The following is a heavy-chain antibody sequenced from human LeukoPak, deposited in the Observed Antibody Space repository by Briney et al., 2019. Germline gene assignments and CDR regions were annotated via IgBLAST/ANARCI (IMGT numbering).Heavy chain of an antibody. CDR2: ISSSSSYI. Sequence: GGSLRLSCAASGFTFSSYSMNWVRQAPGKGLEWVSSISSSSSYIYYADSVKGRFTISRDNAKNSLYLQMNSLRAEDTAVYYCARDSPHYYGMDVWGQGTTVTVSS. V-gene: IGHV3-21*01. CDR1: GFTFSSYS. CDR3: ARDSPHYYGMDV. J-gene: IGHJ6*02.